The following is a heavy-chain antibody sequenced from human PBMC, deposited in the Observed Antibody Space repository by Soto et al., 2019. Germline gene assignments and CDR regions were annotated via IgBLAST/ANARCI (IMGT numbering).Heavy chain of an antibody. V-gene: IGHV3-23*01. D-gene: IGHD1-1*01. CDR3: ATQLEPTFIYYYYYYMDV. CDR2: ISGSGGST. J-gene: IGHJ6*03. Sequence: GGSLRLSCAASGFTFSSYAMSWVRQAPGKGLEWVSAISGSGGSTYYADSVKGRFTISRDNSKNTLYLQMNSLRAEDTAVYYCATQLEPTFIYYYYYYMDVWGKGTTVTVSS. CDR1: GFTFSSYA.